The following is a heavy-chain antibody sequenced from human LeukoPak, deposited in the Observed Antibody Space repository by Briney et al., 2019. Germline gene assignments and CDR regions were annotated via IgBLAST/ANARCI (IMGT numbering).Heavy chain of an antibody. D-gene: IGHD6-19*01. Sequence: PGMSLRLSCTASGFTFSDYAMHWVRQAPGKGLEWVAVITYDGGQKYYADSVRGRFTISRDNSKNMLYLQMNSLTPEDTAVYYCARPDPPADWFGPWGQGTLVTVSS. V-gene: IGHV3-30*14. CDR1: GFTFSDYA. CDR2: ITYDGGQK. CDR3: ARPDPPADWFGP. J-gene: IGHJ5*02.